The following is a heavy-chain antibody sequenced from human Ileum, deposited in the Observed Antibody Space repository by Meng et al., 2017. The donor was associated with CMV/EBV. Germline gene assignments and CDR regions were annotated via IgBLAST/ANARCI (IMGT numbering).Heavy chain of an antibody. CDR1: AFTFNSYG. V-gene: IGHV3-30*03. CDR3: ARGNGSGSYLIDY. CDR2: MSFDGASV. J-gene: IGHJ4*02. Sequence: CASSAFTFNSYGMHWVRPPQGKGLELVALMSFDGASVHYADSVKGRFTISRENSKNMVYLQVNSLRAEDAAVYYCARGNGSGSYLIDYWGQGTLVTVSS. D-gene: IGHD3-10*01.